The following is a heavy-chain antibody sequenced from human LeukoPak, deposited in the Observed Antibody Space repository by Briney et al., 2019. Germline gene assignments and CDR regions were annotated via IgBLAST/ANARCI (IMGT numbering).Heavy chain of an antibody. CDR3: ANFDGDSQAFHI. CDR2: ILYDGSKK. J-gene: IGHJ3*02. Sequence: GGSLRPSCAASGFTFTNYNMHWVRQTPGKGLQWVAAILYDGSKKYYADSVKGRFSVYRDNSNYTLYLQMNSLKTEDTAVYSCANFDGDSQAFHIWGQGTMVTVSS. D-gene: IGHD3-9*01. V-gene: IGHV3-30*18. CDR1: GFTFTNYN.